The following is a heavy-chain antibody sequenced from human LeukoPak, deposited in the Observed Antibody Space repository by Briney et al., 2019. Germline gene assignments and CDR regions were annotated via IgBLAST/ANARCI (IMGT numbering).Heavy chain of an antibody. CDR1: GFSFNSYA. Sequence: GGSLRLSCSASGFSFNSYAMYWVRQAPGKGLEWVSLINTDGTSINYGDSVKGRFTISRDNAKNSLYLQMNSLRAEDTAVYFCARELNFDYWGQGTLVTVSS. CDR3: ARELNFDY. J-gene: IGHJ4*02. D-gene: IGHD4/OR15-4a*01. CDR2: INTDGTSI. V-gene: IGHV3-21*01.